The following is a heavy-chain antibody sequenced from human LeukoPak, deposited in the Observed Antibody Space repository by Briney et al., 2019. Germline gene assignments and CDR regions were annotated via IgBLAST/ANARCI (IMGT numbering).Heavy chain of an antibody. D-gene: IGHD4-11*01. CDR3: ASEGGVSCNTNSCYIDYGNYGAFDY. J-gene: IGHJ4*02. CDR2: IYTSGST. CDR1: GDSISLYY. Sequence: SETLSLTCTVSGDSISLYYWTWIRQPAGEGLEWIGRIYTSGSTNYNPSLKSRVTMSVDTSKNQFSLKLSSVTAADTAVYYCASEGGVSCNTNSCYIDYGNYGAFDYWGQGTLVTVSS. V-gene: IGHV4-4*07.